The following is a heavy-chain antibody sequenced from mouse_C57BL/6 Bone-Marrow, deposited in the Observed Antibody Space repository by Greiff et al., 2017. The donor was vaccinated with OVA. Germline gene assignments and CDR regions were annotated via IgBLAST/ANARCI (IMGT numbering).Heavy chain of an antibody. CDR1: GFTFSSYA. D-gene: IGHD1-1*01. V-gene: IGHV5-4*03. J-gene: IGHJ2*01. CDR2: ISDGGSYT. CDR3: ARVDYYGSSWGY. Sequence: EVKLMESGGGLVKPGGSLKLSCAASGFTFSSYAMSWVRQTPEKRLEWVATISDGGSYTYYPDNVKGRFTISRDNAKNNLYRQMSHLKSEDTAMYYCARVDYYGSSWGYWGQGTTLTVSS.